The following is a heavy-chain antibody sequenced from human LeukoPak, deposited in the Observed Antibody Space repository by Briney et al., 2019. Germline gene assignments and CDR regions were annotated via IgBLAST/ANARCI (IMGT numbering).Heavy chain of an antibody. J-gene: IGHJ6*02. CDR1: GYTFTGYY. CDR2: INPNSGGT. D-gene: IGHD5-12*01. V-gene: IGHV1-2*02. CDR3: ARDLATSPQALDV. Sequence: ASVKVSCKASGYTFTGYYMHWVRQAPGQGLEWMGWINPNSGGTNYAQKFQGRVTMTRDTSISTAYMELSRLRSDDTAVYYCARDLATSPQALDVWGQGTTVTVSS.